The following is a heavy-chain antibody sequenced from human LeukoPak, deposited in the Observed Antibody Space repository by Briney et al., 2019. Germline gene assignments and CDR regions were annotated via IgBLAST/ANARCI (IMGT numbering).Heavy chain of an antibody. D-gene: IGHD5-18*01. V-gene: IGHV3-48*01. CDR3: TRDPGYSYAMDS. CDR2: ISHGSTRI. Sequence: GGSLRLSCAASGFTFSTDSMNAVRQAPGKRLEWVSYISHGSTRIFYADAVEGQFTVSRDDAKNALYLQMNSLRVEDTAVYYCTRDPGYSYAMDSWGQGILVTVSS. J-gene: IGHJ4*02. CDR1: GFTFSTDS.